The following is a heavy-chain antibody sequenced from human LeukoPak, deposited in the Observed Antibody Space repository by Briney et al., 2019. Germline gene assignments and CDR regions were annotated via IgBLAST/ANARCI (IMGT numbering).Heavy chain of an antibody. J-gene: IGHJ4*02. D-gene: IGHD2-2*01. CDR2: ISGSGGST. CDR3: AKGSVSVVVPAVIPYY. CDR1: GFTFKNYA. Sequence: GGSLRLSCAASGFTFKNYAMSWVRQAPGKGLEWVSGISGSGGSTYYADSVKGRFAISRDNSKNTLYLQMNSLRAEDTAVYYCAKGSVSVVVPAVIPYYWGQGTLVTVSS. V-gene: IGHV3-23*01.